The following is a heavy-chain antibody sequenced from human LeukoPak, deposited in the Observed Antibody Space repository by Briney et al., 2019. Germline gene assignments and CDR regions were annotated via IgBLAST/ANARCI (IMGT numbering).Heavy chain of an antibody. D-gene: IGHD6-13*01. V-gene: IGHV1-2*02. Sequence: ASVKVSCKASGYTFTSYYMHWVRQAPGQGLEWMGIINPSGGSTNYAQKFQGRVTMTRDTSISTAYMELSRLRSDDTAVYYCARGGRQQLFFDPWGQGTLVTVSS. CDR2: INPSGGST. J-gene: IGHJ5*02. CDR3: ARGGRQQLFFDP. CDR1: GYTFTSYY.